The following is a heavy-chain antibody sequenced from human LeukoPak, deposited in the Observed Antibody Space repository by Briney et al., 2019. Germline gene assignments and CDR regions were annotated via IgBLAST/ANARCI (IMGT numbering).Heavy chain of an antibody. CDR3: AKVGGSGSYYLMGY. Sequence: PGGSLRLSCAASGFTFSSYAMSWVRQAPGKGLEWVSAISGSGGSTYHADSVKGRFTISRDNSKNTLYLQMNSLRAEDTAVYYCAKVGGSGSYYLMGYWGQGTLVTVSS. D-gene: IGHD3-10*01. CDR1: GFTFSSYA. CDR2: ISGSGGST. V-gene: IGHV3-23*01. J-gene: IGHJ4*02.